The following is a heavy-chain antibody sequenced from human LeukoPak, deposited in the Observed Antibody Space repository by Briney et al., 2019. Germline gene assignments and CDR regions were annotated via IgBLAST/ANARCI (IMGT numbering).Heavy chain of an antibody. V-gene: IGHV4-38-2*02. CDR3: ARDVPHYFGSGSYSSDY. CDR1: GYSISSNYY. CDR2: ISQSGST. Sequence: SETLSLTCAVSGYSISSNYYWGWIRQPPGKGLKWIGSISQSGSTYYSLSLRSRVTISIDTSKNQFSLNLSSVTAADTAVYYCARDVPHYFGSGSYSSDYWGQGTLVTVSS. D-gene: IGHD3-10*01. J-gene: IGHJ4*02.